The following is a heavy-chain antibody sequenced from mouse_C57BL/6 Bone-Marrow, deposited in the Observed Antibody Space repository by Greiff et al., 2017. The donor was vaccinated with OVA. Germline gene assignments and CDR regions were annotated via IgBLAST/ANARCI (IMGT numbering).Heavy chain of an antibody. CDR3: ARGGGLDH. CDR1: GYAFSSSW. J-gene: IGHJ3*01. V-gene: IGHV1-82*01. CDR2: IYPGDGDT. Sequence: QVQLQQSGPELVKPGASVKISCKASGYAFSSSWMNWVKQRPGKGLEWIGRIYPGDGDTNYNGKFKGKATLTAGKSSSTAYMQLSSLTSEDSAVYFCARGGGLDHWGQGTLVTVSA. D-gene: IGHD3-3*01.